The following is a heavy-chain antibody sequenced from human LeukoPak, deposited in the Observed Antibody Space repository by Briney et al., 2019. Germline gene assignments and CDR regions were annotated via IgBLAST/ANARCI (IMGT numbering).Heavy chain of an antibody. CDR3: ARAVDSGGYQHKGFDP. D-gene: IGHD1-26*01. Sequence: SETLSLTCAVYGGSFSGYYWNWIRQPAGKGLEWIGRIYTSGTTHYNPSLKSRVTISVDTSNNQFSLKLRSVTAADTAVYYCARAVDSGGYQHKGFDPWGQGTLVTVSS. J-gene: IGHJ5*02. CDR2: IYTSGTT. V-gene: IGHV4-59*10. CDR1: GGSFSGYY.